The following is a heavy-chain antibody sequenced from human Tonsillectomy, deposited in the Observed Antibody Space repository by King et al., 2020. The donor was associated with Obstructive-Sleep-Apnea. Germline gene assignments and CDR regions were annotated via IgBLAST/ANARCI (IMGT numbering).Heavy chain of an antibody. J-gene: IGHJ4*02. CDR3: AKGWARVSYSSSWYCFDY. V-gene: IGHV3-9*01. CDR1: GFTFDDYA. CDR2: ISWNSGSI. D-gene: IGHD6-13*01. Sequence: QLVQSGGGLVQPGRSLRLSCAASGFTFDDYAMHWVRQAPGKGLEWVSGISWNSGSIGYADSVKGRFTISRDNAKNSLYLQMNSLRAEDTALYYCAKGWARVSYSSSWYCFDYWGQGTLVTVSS.